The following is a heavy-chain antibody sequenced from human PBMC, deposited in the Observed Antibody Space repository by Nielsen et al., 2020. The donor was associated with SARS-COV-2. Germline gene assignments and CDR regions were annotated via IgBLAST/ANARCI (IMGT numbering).Heavy chain of an antibody. V-gene: IGHV3-48*04. J-gene: IGHJ4*02. CDR3: ARRMVYFDY. D-gene: IGHD2-15*01. CDR1: GFTFSGYS. Sequence: GEPLKISCAASGFTFSGYSMNWVRQAPGKGLEWVSYISSSSSTIYYADSVKGRFTISRDSAKDSLYLQMNSLRAEDTAVYYCARRMVYFDYWGQGTLVTVSS. CDR2: ISSSSSTI.